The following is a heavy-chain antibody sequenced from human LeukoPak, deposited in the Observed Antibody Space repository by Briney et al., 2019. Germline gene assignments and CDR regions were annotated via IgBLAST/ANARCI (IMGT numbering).Heavy chain of an antibody. CDR2: IYYSGST. CDR3: ARDRGLADAFDI. V-gene: IGHV4-59*01. D-gene: IGHD3/OR15-3a*01. Sequence: SETLSLTCTVSGGSISSYYWSWIRPPPGKGLEWIGYIYYSGSTNYNPSLKSRVTISVDTSKNQFSLKLSSVTAADTAVYYCARDRGLADAFDIWGQGTMVTVSS. J-gene: IGHJ3*02. CDR1: GGSISSYY.